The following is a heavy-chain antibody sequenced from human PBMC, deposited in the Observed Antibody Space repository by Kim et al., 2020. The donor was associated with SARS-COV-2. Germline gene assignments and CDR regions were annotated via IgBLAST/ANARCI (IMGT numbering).Heavy chain of an antibody. CDR3: ARAPTPARQQLTGYYYYYGMDV. CDR2: INPSGGST. D-gene: IGHD6-13*01. J-gene: IGHJ6*02. CDR1: GYTFTSYY. Sequence: ASVKVSCKASGYTFTSYYMHWVRQAPGQGLEWMGIINPSGGSTSYAQKFQGRVTMTRDTSTSTVYMELSSLRSEDTAVYYCARAPTPARQQLTGYYYYYGMDVWGQGTTVTVSS. V-gene: IGHV1-46*01.